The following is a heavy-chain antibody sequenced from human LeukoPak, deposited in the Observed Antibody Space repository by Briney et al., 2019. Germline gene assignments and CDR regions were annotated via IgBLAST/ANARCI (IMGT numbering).Heavy chain of an antibody. D-gene: IGHD2-8*01. CDR2: ISSSGTI. V-gene: IGHV3-48*01. J-gene: IGHJ6*03. Sequence: GGSLRLSCAASGFTFSTYSMNWVRQAPGKGLEWVSYISSSGTIYYADSVKGRFTISSDNAKNSLYLQMNSLRAEDTGVYYCARSEMGYYYYYMDVWGKGTTVTVSS. CDR3: ARSEMGYYYYYMDV. CDR1: GFTFSTYS.